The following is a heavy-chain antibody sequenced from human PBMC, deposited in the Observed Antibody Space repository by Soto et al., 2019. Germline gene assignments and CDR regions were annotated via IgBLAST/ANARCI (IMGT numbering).Heavy chain of an antibody. CDR1: VGSISIYY. CDR2: IYCSGST. Sequence: SENLSVTCTFSVGSISIYYWSWIRQPPGKGLEWIGYIYCSGSTNYNPSLNSRVTISVDTSKNQFSLNLSSVTAADTAVYYCPRDWFVDTGYDAFDIWGHGTLVTVSS. V-gene: IGHV4-59*01. CDR3: PRDWFVDTGYDAFDI. D-gene: IGHD3-10*01. J-gene: IGHJ3*02.